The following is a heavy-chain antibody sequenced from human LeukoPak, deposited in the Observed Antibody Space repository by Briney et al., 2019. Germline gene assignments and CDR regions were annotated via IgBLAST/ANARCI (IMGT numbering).Heavy chain of an antibody. CDR1: GYTFTSYG. Sequence: ASVKVSCKASGYTFTSYGISWVRQAPGQGLEWMGWISAYNGNTNYAQKLQGRVTMTTDTSTSTAYMELRSLRSDDTAVYYCARDNGAPAAIGDITRNWFDPWGQGTLVTVSS. CDR3: ARDNGAPAAIGDITRNWFDP. V-gene: IGHV1-18*01. D-gene: IGHD2-2*01. CDR2: ISAYNGNT. J-gene: IGHJ5*02.